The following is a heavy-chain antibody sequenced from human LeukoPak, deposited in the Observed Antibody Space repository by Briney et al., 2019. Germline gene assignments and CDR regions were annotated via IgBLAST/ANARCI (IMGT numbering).Heavy chain of an antibody. CDR2: IYYSGST. D-gene: IGHD3-3*01. Sequence: SETLSLTCTVSGGSISSSSYYWGWIRQPPGKGLEWIGSIYYSGSTYYNPSLKSRVTISVDTSKNQFSLKLSSVTAADTAVYYCARDGGVTIFGVVNYFDYWGQGTLVTVSS. V-gene: IGHV4-39*07. CDR3: ARDGGVTIFGVVNYFDY. CDR1: GGSISSSSYY. J-gene: IGHJ4*02.